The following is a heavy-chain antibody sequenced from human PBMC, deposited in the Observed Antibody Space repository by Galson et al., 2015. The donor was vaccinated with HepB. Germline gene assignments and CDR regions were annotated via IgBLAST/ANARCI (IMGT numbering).Heavy chain of an antibody. D-gene: IGHD3-10*01. J-gene: IGHJ4*02. CDR1: GFTFSSYS. CDR2: ISSSSSYI. Sequence: SLRLSCAASGFTFSSYSMNWVRQAPGKGLEWVSSISSSSSYIYYAGSVKGRFTISRDNAKNSLYLQMNSLRAEDTAVYYCARDYYGSGSIPDCWGQGTLVTVSS. CDR3: ARDYYGSGSIPDC. V-gene: IGHV3-21*04.